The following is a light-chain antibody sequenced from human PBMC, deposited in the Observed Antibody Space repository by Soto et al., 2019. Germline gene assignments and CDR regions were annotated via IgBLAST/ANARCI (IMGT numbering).Light chain of an antibody. Sequence: DIQITQSPSTLSGSVGDRVTITCRASQTISSWLAWYQQKPGKAPKLLIYKASTLKSGVPSRFSGSGSGTEFTLTISRLETEDFAVYYCQQYGGSVWTFGQGTKVDI. CDR1: QTISSW. CDR3: QQYGGSVWT. CDR2: KAS. V-gene: IGKV1-5*03. J-gene: IGKJ1*01.